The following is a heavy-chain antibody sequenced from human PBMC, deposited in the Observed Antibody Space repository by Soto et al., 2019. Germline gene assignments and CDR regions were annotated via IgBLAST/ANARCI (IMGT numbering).Heavy chain of an antibody. CDR2: ISAHNGNT. D-gene: IGHD1-1*01. Sequence: QVHLVQSGAEVKKPGASVKVSCKGSGYTFTSYGITWVRQAPGQGLEWMGWISAHNGNTNYAQKLQGRVTVTRDTSTSTDYMELRSLRSDDTALYYCARGRYGDYWGQGALVTVSS. CDR1: GYTFTSYG. V-gene: IGHV1-18*01. J-gene: IGHJ4*02. CDR3: ARGRYGDY.